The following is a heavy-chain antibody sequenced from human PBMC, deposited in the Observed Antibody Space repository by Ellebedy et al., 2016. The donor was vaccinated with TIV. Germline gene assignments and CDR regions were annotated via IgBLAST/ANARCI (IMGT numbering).Heavy chain of an antibody. CDR2: INQDGSRI. J-gene: IGHJ6*02. Sequence: GESLKIPCAASGFTFNSYWMSWVRQAPGKGLEWVANINQDGSRIYYVDSVKGRFTISSDNAKNSVFLRMNTLRVEDTAVYHCARDGAYGDYSPGYYGMDVWGQGTTVTVSS. V-gene: IGHV3-7*03. D-gene: IGHD5-12*01. CDR1: GFTFNSYW. CDR3: ARDGAYGDYSPGYYGMDV.